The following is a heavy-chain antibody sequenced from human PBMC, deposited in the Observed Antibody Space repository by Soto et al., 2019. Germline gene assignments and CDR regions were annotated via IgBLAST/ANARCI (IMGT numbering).Heavy chain of an antibody. Sequence: GGSLRLSCAASGFTFSSYAMSWVRQAPGKGLEWVSAISGSGGSTYYADSVKGRFTISRDNSKNTLYLQMNSLRAEDTAVYYCAKGEPQPSRPENWFDPWGQGTLVTVSS. D-gene: IGHD1-26*01. V-gene: IGHV3-23*01. CDR3: AKGEPQPSRPENWFDP. CDR2: ISGSGGST. J-gene: IGHJ5*02. CDR1: GFTFSSYA.